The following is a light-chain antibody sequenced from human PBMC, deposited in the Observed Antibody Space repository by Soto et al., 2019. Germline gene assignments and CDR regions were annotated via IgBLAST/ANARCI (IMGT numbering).Light chain of an antibody. CDR1: QGISNY. CDR3: QKYNSAPRT. V-gene: IGKV1-27*01. Sequence: DIHMTQSPSSLSASVGDRVTITCRASQGISNYLAWYQQKPGKVPKLLIYAASTLQSGVPSRFSGSGSGADFTLTISSLQPEDVATCYCQKYNSAPRTFGQGTKVDIK. J-gene: IGKJ1*01. CDR2: AAS.